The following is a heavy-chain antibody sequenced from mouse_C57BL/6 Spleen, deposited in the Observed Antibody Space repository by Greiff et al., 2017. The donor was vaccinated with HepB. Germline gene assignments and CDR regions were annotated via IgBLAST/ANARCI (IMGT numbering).Heavy chain of an antibody. CDR1: GYTFTSYW. V-gene: IGHV1-61*01. J-gene: IGHJ4*01. CDR2: IYPSDSET. D-gene: IGHD1-1*01. CDR3: ARGGDYYGDYAMDY. Sequence: QVQLQQSGAELVRPGSSVKLSCKASGYTFTSYWMDWVKQRPGQGLEWIGNIYPSDSETHYNQKFKDKATLTVDKSSSTAYMQLSSLTSEDSAVYYCARGGDYYGDYAMDYWGQGTSVTVSS.